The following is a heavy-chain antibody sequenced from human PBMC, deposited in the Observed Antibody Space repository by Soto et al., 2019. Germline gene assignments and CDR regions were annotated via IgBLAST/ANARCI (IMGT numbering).Heavy chain of an antibody. CDR1: GGSISSSNW. V-gene: IGHV4-4*02. CDR3: ARVSGSDYYGMDV. Sequence: QVQLQESGPGLVKPSGTLSLTCAVSGGSISSSNWWSWVRQPPGKGLEWIGEIYHSGSTNYNPSPTGRATILVDQSKNQFSLKLSSVTAADTAVDYCARVSGSDYYGMDVWGQGTTVTVSS. D-gene: IGHD1-26*01. J-gene: IGHJ6*02. CDR2: IYHSGST.